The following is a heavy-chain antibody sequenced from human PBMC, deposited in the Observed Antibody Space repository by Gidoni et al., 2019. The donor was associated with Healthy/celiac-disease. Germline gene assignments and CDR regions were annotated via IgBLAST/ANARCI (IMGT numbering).Heavy chain of an antibody. D-gene: IGHD6-6*01. CDR2: ISSSSSYI. CDR3: ARDWGDIEYSSFYYYYGMDV. V-gene: IGHV3-21*01. J-gene: IGHJ6*02. Sequence: EVQLVESGGGLVKPGGSLRLSCAASGFTFSSYSMNWVRQAPGKGLEWVSSISSSSSYIYYADSVKGRFTISRDNAKNSLYLQMNSLRAEDTAVYYCARDWGDIEYSSFYYYYGMDVWGQGTTVTVSS. CDR1: GFTFSSYS.